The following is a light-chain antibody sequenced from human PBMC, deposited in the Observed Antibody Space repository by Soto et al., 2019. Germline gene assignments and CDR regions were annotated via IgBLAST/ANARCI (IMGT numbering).Light chain of an antibody. CDR3: QQRSNWPLT. CDR2: DAS. V-gene: IGKV3D-20*02. J-gene: IGKJ4*01. Sequence: PGERATLSCRASQIVSSTYLAWFQQKPGQAPRLLIYDASTRATGIPGRFSGSGSGTDFTLTISSLEPEDFAVYYCQQRSNWPLTFGGGTKVDIK. CDR1: QIVSSTY.